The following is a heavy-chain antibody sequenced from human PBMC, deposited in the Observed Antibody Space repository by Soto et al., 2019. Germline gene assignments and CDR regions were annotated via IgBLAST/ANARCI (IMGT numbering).Heavy chain of an antibody. CDR2: IYHSGNT. CDR3: ARGPWQRLSTVGNWFDP. Sequence: PSETLSLTCAVSGYSISLGYYWGWIRQPPGKGLEWIGSIYHSGNTYYNPSLKSRVTISVDTSKNQFSLKLSSVTAADTAVYYCARGPWQRLSTVGNWFDPWGQGTLVTVSS. V-gene: IGHV4-38-2*01. CDR1: GYSISLGYY. J-gene: IGHJ5*02. D-gene: IGHD6-25*01.